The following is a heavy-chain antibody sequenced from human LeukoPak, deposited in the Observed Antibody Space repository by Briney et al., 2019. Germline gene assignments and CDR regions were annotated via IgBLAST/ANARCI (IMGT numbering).Heavy chain of an antibody. V-gene: IGHV4-59*01. Sequence: NPSETLSLTCTVSGGSISSYYWSWIRQPPGKGLEWIGYIYYSGSTNYNPSLKSRVTISVDTSKNQFSLKLSSVTAADTAVYYCARHGIAVAPSVWGQGTLVTVSS. D-gene: IGHD6-19*01. CDR1: GGSISSYY. CDR3: ARHGIAVAPSV. J-gene: IGHJ4*02. CDR2: IYYSGST.